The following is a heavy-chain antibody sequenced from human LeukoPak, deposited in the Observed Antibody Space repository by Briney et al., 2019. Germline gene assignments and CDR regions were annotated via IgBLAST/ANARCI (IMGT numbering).Heavy chain of an antibody. Sequence: PGGSLRLSCVVSGFTVSNNYMSWVRQAPRKGLEWVSLIYSGGSTYYADSVKGRFTISRDNSKNTLYLQMNNLRVEDTAVYYCASGIAVTGPLDHWGQGTLVTVSS. CDR2: IYSGGST. V-gene: IGHV3-53*01. CDR1: GFTVSNNY. CDR3: ASGIAVTGPLDH. J-gene: IGHJ4*02. D-gene: IGHD6-19*01.